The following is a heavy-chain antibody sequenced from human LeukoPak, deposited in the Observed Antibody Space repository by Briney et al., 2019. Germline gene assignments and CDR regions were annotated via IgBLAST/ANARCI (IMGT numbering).Heavy chain of an antibody. CDR2: ISYDGSNK. J-gene: IGHJ4*02. CDR1: GFSFSNYG. CDR3: AKGVSSSWYYVY. D-gene: IGHD6-13*01. V-gene: IGHV3-30*18. Sequence: PGGSLRLSCAASGFSFSNYGMHWVRQAPGKGLEWVTVISYDGSNKYYADSVVGRFTISRDNSKSTLYLQMNSLRAEDTAVYYCAKGVSSSWYYVYWGQGTLVTVSS.